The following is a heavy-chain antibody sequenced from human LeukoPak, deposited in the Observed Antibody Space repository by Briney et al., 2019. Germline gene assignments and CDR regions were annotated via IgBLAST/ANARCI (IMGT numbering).Heavy chain of an antibody. CDR3: ARDPMSGKFDY. CDR2: IRSSSSYI. CDR1: GFTFSTYS. Sequence: GGSLRLSCAASGFTFSTYSMNWVRQAPGKGLEWVSYIRSSSSYIYYADSVKGRFTISRDNAKNSLYLQMNSLRAEDTAVYYCARDPMSGKFDYWGQGTQVIVSS. D-gene: IGHD4-23*01. J-gene: IGHJ4*02. V-gene: IGHV3-21*01.